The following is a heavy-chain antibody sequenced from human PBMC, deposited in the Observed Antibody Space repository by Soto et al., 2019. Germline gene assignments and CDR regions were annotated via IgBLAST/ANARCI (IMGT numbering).Heavy chain of an antibody. D-gene: IGHD3-22*01. V-gene: IGHV1-18*04. CDR1: GYTFTIYG. CDR3: ARVDYYYSSGDYGY. Sequence: QVQLVQSGAEVKKPGASVKVSCKASGYTFTIYGISWVRQAPGQGLEWMGWISGYNGHTDYAQNLQDRVTLTTDASTSSVYMELRSLRSDDTAVYYCARVDYYYSSGDYGYWGQGTLITVSS. CDR2: ISGYNGHT. J-gene: IGHJ4*02.